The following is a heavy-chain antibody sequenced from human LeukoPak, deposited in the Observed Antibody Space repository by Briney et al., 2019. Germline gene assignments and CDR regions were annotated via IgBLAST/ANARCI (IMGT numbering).Heavy chain of an antibody. CDR3: ARAGFIAARPRYFDY. V-gene: IGHV1-18*01. D-gene: IGHD6-6*01. J-gene: IGHJ4*02. Sequence: ASVKVSCKASGYTFTNYGISWVRQAPGQGLEWMGWISAYNGYTDYAQKLQFRVTMTTDTSTSTAYMELRSLRSDDTAVYYCARAGFIAARPRYFDYWGQGTLVTVSS. CDR2: ISAYNGYT. CDR1: GYTFTNYG.